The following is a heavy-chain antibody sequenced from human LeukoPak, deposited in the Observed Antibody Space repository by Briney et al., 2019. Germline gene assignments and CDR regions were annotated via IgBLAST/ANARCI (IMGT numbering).Heavy chain of an antibody. CDR3: ARVPHDIVVVVAATPDY. Sequence: GGSLRLSCAASGFTFSSYSMNWVRQAPGKGLEWVSSITSRSSYIYYADSVKGRFTISRDNAKNSLYLQMNSLRAEDTAVYYCARVPHDIVVVVAATPDYWGQGTLVTVSS. D-gene: IGHD2-15*01. CDR1: GFTFSSYS. CDR2: ITSRSSYI. V-gene: IGHV3-21*01. J-gene: IGHJ4*02.